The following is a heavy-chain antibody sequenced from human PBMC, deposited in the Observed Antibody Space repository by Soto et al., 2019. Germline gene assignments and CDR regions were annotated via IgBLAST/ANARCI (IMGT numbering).Heavy chain of an antibody. CDR2: ISGSGDDT. J-gene: IGHJ4*02. D-gene: IGHD3-22*01. CDR3: AKDRYDSSGYYMGFDY. CDR1: GFTFSNYA. V-gene: IGHV3-23*01. Sequence: EVQLLESGGGLVQPGGSLRLSCAASGFTFSNYAMSWVRQAPGKGLEWVSAISGSGDDTYYADSVKGRFTISRDNSKNTLYLQMNRLRAEDTAVYYCAKDRYDSSGYYMGFDYWGQGTLVTVSS.